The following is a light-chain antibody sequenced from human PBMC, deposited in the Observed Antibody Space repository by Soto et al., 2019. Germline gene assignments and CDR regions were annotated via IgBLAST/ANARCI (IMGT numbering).Light chain of an antibody. CDR3: CSYAGSSTFRVV. CDR2: EGS. Sequence: QSVLTQPASVSGSPGQSITISCTGTSSDVGSYNLVSWYQQHPSKAPKLMIYEGSKRPSGVSNRFSGSKSGNTASLTISGGQAEDEADYYCCSYAGSSTFRVVFGGGTKLTVL. J-gene: IGLJ2*01. CDR1: SSDVGSYNL. V-gene: IGLV2-23*03.